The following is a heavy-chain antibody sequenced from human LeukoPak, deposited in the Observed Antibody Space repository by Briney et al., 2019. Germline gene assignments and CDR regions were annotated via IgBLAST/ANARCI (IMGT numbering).Heavy chain of an antibody. J-gene: IGHJ4*02. V-gene: IGHV3-30-3*01. CDR1: GFTFSSYA. Sequence: GRSLRLSCAASGFTFSSYAMHWVRQAPGKGLEWVAVISYDGSNKYYADSVKGRFTISRDNSKNTLYLQMNSLRAEDTAVYYCAKEDPPFYGSGSPGGYWGQGTLVTVSS. CDR2: ISYDGSNK. D-gene: IGHD3-10*01. CDR3: AKEDPPFYGSGSPGGY.